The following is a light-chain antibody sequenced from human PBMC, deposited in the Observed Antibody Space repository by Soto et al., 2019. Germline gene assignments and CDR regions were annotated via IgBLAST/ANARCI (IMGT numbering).Light chain of an antibody. CDR3: QQYDQSTIT. CDR1: QSVISNY. CDR2: GAS. J-gene: IGKJ5*01. V-gene: IGKV3-20*01. Sequence: EIVLTQSPGTLSLSPGERATLSCRASQSVISNYLDWYQQKPGQAPRLLIYGASNKATDIPDRFSGSGSGTDFTLNISRLEPEDFDVYYGQQYDQSTITFGKGVRLEIK.